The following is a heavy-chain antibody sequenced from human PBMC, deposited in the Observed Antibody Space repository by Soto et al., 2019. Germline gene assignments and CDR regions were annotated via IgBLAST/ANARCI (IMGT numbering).Heavy chain of an antibody. CDR2: INSDGSST. V-gene: IGHV3-74*01. CDR3: AREIYHYYGMDV. J-gene: IGHJ6*02. CDR1: GFTFSSYW. Sequence: EVQLVESGGGLVQPGGSLRLSCAASGFTFSSYWMHWVRQAPGKGLVWVSRINSDGSSTNYADPVKGRFTISRDNAKNTLYLQMNSLRAEDTAVYYCAREIYHYYGMDVWGQGTTVTVSS.